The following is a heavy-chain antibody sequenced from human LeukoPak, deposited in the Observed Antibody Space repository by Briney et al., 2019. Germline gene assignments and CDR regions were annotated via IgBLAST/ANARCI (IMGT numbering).Heavy chain of an antibody. V-gene: IGHV5-51*01. CDR1: RYSLTSYW. CDR3: ARRTRDAEYFQH. Sequence: GESLKISCKGSRYSLTSYWIGWVRQMPGKGLEWMGIIYPGDSDTRYSPSFQGQVTISADKSISTAYLQWGSLKASDTAMYYCARRTRDAEYFQHWGLGTLVTVSS. J-gene: IGHJ1*01. CDR2: IYPGDSDT.